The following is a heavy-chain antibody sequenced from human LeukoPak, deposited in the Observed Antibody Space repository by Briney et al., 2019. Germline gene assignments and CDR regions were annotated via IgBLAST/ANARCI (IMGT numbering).Heavy chain of an antibody. D-gene: IGHD5-24*01. J-gene: IGHJ4*02. Sequence: KPGGSLRLSCAASGFIFSSYTMNWVRQAPGEGLEWVSSISDTSTYIYYAESVEGRFTISRDNAKGSLVLQMNSLRAEDTAVYYCTRAPPGRDGYSEYWGQGTVVTVST. V-gene: IGHV3-21*01. CDR3: TRAPPGRDGYSEY. CDR1: GFIFSSYT. CDR2: ISDTSTYI.